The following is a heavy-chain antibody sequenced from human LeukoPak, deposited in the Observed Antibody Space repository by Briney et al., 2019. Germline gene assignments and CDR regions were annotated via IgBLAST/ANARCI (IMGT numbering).Heavy chain of an antibody. V-gene: IGHV3-21*01. CDR1: GFTFNTYG. CDR3: ARDYVTMAPDY. D-gene: IGHD3-10*02. CDR2: IGPGPSHT. Sequence: GGSLRLSCAASGFTFNTYGMNWVRQAPGKGLEWLSYIGPGPSHTYYADSVRGRCVISRDDAKSSLYLQMSSLRAEDTAVYYCARDYVTMAPDYGGLGTLVTVSS. J-gene: IGHJ4*02.